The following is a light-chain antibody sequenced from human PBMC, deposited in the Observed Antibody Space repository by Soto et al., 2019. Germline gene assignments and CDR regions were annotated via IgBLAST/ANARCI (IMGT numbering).Light chain of an antibody. Sequence: EIVLTQSPATLSLSPGERATLSCRASQSVGIYLAWYQQKPGQAPRLLIYDASNRATGIPARFSGSGSGTDFTLTISSLEPEDFAVYYCQQYGSSPRTFGQGTKVEIK. V-gene: IGKV3-11*01. CDR1: QSVGIY. CDR2: DAS. CDR3: QQYGSSPRT. J-gene: IGKJ1*01.